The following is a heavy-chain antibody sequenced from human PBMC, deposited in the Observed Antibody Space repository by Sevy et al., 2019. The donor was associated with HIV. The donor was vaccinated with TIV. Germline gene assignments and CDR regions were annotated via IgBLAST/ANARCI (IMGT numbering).Heavy chain of an antibody. V-gene: IGHV3-23*01. CDR2: ISGSGGST. CDR1: GFTFSSYA. Sequence: GGSLRLSCAASGFTFSSYAMSWVRQAPGKGLEWVSAISGSGGSTYYADSVKGRFTISSDNSKNTLYLQMTSLRAEDTAVYYCAKDPRPYGDYHYWGQGTLVTVSS. D-gene: IGHD4-17*01. J-gene: IGHJ4*02. CDR3: AKDPRPYGDYHY.